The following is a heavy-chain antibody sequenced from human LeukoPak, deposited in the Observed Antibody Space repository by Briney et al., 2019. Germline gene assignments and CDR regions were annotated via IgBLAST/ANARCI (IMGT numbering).Heavy chain of an antibody. Sequence: GGSLRLSCAASGFPFSRHAIHWVRQAPGKGLEWVALISDDGNNGHYADSEKGRFIISRDNSKNTLYLQMNSLRPEDTAVYYCARSDYGDYYFDYWGQGTLVAVSS. V-gene: IGHV3-30-3*01. J-gene: IGHJ4*02. CDR2: ISDDGNNG. D-gene: IGHD4-17*01. CDR3: ARSDYGDYYFDY. CDR1: GFPFSRHA.